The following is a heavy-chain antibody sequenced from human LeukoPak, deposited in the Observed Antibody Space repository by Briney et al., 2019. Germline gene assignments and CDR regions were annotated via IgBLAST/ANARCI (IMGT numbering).Heavy chain of an antibody. V-gene: IGHV3-30*18. J-gene: IGHJ4*02. CDR1: GFTFSSYG. D-gene: IGHD7-27*01. CDR2: ISYDGSNK. Sequence: GGSLRLSCAASGFTFSSYGMHWVRQAPGKGLEWVAVISYDGSNKYYADSVKGRFTISRDNSKNTLYLQMNSLRAEDTAVYYCAKDRANWAVDYWGQGILVTVSS. CDR3: AKDRANWAVDY.